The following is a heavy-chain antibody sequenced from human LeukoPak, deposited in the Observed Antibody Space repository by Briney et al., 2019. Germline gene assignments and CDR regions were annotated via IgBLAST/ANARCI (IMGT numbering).Heavy chain of an antibody. CDR1: GSSISNYY. CDR2: IYSTGST. V-gene: IGHV4-59*08. J-gene: IGHJ4*02. Sequence: ASDTLSLTCSVSGSSISNYYWSWIRQSPGKGLEWIGYIYSTGSTDYNPSLKSRVTISVETSKNQFSLRLSSVTAADTAVYFCARHEGLARPFDYWGQGTLVPVSS. CDR3: ARHEGLARPFDY. D-gene: IGHD6-19*01.